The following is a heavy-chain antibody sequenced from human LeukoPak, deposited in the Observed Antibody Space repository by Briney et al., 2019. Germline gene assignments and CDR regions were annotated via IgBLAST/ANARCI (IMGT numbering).Heavy chain of an antibody. J-gene: IGHJ3*02. CDR1: GGSISSNY. D-gene: IGHD2-15*01. Sequence: SETLSLTCTVSGGSISSNYWSWIRQPPGKGLDWIGHIHYSASTNYNPSLTNRVTISVDTSKNQFSLKLSSVSAADTAVYYCARDRPPRAGLSLDDAFAIWGQGKMVTASS. CDR2: IHYSAST. CDR3: ARDRPPRAGLSLDDAFAI. V-gene: IGHV4-59*01.